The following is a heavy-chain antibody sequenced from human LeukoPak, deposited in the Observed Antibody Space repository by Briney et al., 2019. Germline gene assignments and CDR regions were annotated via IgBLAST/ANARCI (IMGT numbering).Heavy chain of an antibody. CDR1: GGSISSYY. CDR3: ARDLSAAAGYNWFDP. V-gene: IGHV4-4*07. J-gene: IGHJ5*02. Sequence: PSETLSLTCTVSGGSISSYYWSWIRQPAGKGLGRIGRIYTSGSTNYNPSLKSRVTMSVDTSKNQFSLKLSSVTAADTAVYYCARDLSAAAGYNWFDPWGQGTLVTVSS. CDR2: IYTSGST. D-gene: IGHD6-13*01.